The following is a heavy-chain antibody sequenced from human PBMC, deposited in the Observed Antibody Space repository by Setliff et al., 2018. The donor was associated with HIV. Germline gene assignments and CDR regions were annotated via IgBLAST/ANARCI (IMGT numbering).Heavy chain of an antibody. V-gene: IGHV4-4*09. CDR2: IYTSGST. D-gene: IGHD5-12*01. CDR3: ARDWGYIAATPDY. Sequence: PSETLSLTCTVSGGSMNSYYWSWIRQPPGKGLEWIGYIYTSGSTKYNPSLKSRVTILVDPSKNQFSLNLSSVTAADTAIYYCARDWGYIAATPDYWGQGTQVTVSS. CDR1: GGSMNSYY. J-gene: IGHJ4*02.